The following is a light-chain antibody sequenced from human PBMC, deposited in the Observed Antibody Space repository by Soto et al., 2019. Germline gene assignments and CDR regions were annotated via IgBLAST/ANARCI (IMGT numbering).Light chain of an antibody. J-gene: IGKJ3*01. Sequence: DIQMTQSPSSLSASVGDRVTITCRASQGISNNLAWYQQKPGKVPKLLIYAASTLQSGVPYRFSGSGSGTDFTLTISSLRPEDVATYYCQKYNSAPRVIFGPGTKVDIK. CDR2: AAS. V-gene: IGKV1-27*01. CDR3: QKYNSAPRVI. CDR1: QGISNN.